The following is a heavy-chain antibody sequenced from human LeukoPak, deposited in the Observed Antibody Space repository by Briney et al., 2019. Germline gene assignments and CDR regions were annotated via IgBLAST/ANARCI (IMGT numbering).Heavy chain of an antibody. CDR3: AREFGRGGAIGYYYYYYMDV. J-gene: IGHJ6*03. CDR2: IIPIFGTA. Sequence: GSSVKVSCKASGGTFSSYAISWVRQAPGQGLEWMGGIIPIFGTANYAQKFQGRVTITADKSTSTAYMELSSLRSEDTAVYYCAREFGRGGAIGYYYYYYMDVWGKGTTVTVSS. V-gene: IGHV1-69*06. D-gene: IGHD2-21*01. CDR1: GGTFSSYA.